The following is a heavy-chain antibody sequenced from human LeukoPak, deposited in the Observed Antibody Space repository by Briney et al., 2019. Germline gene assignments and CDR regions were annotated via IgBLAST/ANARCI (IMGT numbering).Heavy chain of an antibody. CDR2: IYYSVSS. J-gene: IGHJ4*02. V-gene: IGHV4-59*01. CDR1: GDSISTYY. Sequence: SETLSLTCTVSGDSISTYYWSWIRQPPGKGLEWIGYIYYSVSSDYNPSLKRRVTVSVDVSTNQISLKLSSVTAADTAVYYCARGSGGDGSGSLWGQGTLVTVSS. CDR3: ARGSGGDGSGSL. D-gene: IGHD3-10*01.